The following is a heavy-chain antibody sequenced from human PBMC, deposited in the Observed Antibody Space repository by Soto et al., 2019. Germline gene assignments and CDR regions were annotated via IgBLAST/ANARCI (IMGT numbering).Heavy chain of an antibody. CDR2: ISYDGSNK. D-gene: IGHD1-26*01. V-gene: IGHV3-30*18. CDR3: AKDVVVGATTGLGDYYYYYGMDV. CDR1: GFTFSSYG. Sequence: GGTLRLSCAASGFTFSSYGMHWVRQAPGQGLEWVAVISYDGSNKYYADAVKGRFTISRDNSKNTLYLQMSSLRAEDTAVYYCAKDVVVGATTGLGDYYYYYGMDVWGQGTTVTVSS. J-gene: IGHJ6*02.